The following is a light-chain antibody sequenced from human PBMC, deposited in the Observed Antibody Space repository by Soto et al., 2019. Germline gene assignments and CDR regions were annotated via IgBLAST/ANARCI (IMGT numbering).Light chain of an antibody. V-gene: IGKV3-11*01. CDR2: DAS. CDR1: QSINTY. J-gene: IGKJ1*01. CDR3: QQRSTWPRT. Sequence: EIVLTQSPVTLSLSPGERATLSCRASQSINTYLAWYQQKPGQAPRLLIYDASNRATGISARFSGSGSGTDFTLTISSLEPEDFAVYYCQQRSTWPRTFGQGTKLEVK.